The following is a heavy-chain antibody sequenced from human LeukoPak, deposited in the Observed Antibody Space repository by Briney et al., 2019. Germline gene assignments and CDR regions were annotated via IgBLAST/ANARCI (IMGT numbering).Heavy chain of an antibody. J-gene: IGHJ4*02. V-gene: IGHV4-4*02. CDR3: ARGDGWGDAVDGMGY. CDR1: GGSISSNNW. Sequence: PSGTLSLTCAVSGGSISSNNWWTWVRQPPGKGLEWIGEIYHSGSTNYNPSLKSRVTISVDTSQNQFSLKVNSVTAADTAVYFCARGDGWGDAVDGMGYWGQGTLVTVSS. CDR2: IYHSGST. D-gene: IGHD6-19*01.